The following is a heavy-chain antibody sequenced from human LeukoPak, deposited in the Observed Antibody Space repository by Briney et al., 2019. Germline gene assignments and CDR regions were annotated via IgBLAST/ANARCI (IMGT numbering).Heavy chain of an antibody. CDR2: LDPKSGGT. V-gene: IGHV1-2*02. D-gene: IGHD6-19*01. Sequence: PGASVKVSCKASGYTFNGYYVHWVRQAPGQGPEWMGWLDPKSGGTKYAQRFQGRVTMTWDTSISTAYMDLARLRSDDTAVYYCAVGLDIAMPGKVPTGWGQGTLVTVSS. CDR1: GYTFNGYY. CDR3: AVGLDIAMPGKVPTG. J-gene: IGHJ4*02.